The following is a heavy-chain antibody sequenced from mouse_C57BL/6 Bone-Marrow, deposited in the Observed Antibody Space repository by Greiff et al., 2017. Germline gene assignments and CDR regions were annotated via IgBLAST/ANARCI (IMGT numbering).Heavy chain of an antibody. CDR1: GYTFTSYW. Sequence: QVQLQQPGAELVKPGASVKMSCKASGYTFTSYWITWVKQRPGQGLEWIGDIYPGSGSTNYNEKFKSKATLTVDTSSSTAYMQLSSLTSEDSAVYYCARSIGIVTTLYYYAMDYWGQGTSVTVSS. CDR2: IYPGSGST. CDR3: ARSIGIVTTLYYYAMDY. D-gene: IGHD2-5*01. V-gene: IGHV1-55*01. J-gene: IGHJ4*01.